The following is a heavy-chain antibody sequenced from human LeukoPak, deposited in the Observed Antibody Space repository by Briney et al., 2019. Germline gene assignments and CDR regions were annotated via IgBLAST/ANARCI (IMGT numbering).Heavy chain of an antibody. V-gene: IGHV4-34*01. CDR2: INHSGST. CDR3: ARHLTYYDFWSGRPKIDAFDI. D-gene: IGHD3-3*01. J-gene: IGHJ3*02. CDR1: GGSFSGYY. Sequence: SETLSLTCAVYGGSFSGYYWSWIRQPPGKGLEWIGEINHSGSTNYNPSLKSRVTISVDTSKNQFSLKLSSVTAADTAVYYCARHLTYYDFWSGRPKIDAFDIWGQGTMVTVSS.